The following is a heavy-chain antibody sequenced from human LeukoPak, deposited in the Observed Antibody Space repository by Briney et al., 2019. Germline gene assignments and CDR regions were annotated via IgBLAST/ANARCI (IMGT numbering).Heavy chain of an antibody. Sequence: GGSLRLSCAASGFTFSSYAMHWVRQAPGKGLEWLAVISYDGSNKYYADSVKGRFTISRDNSKNTLYLQMNSLRAEDTAVYYCARGRGWLQFYFDYWGQGTLVTVSS. CDR1: GFTFSSYA. D-gene: IGHD5-24*01. CDR2: ISYDGSNK. CDR3: ARGRGWLQFYFDY. V-gene: IGHV3-30*01. J-gene: IGHJ4*02.